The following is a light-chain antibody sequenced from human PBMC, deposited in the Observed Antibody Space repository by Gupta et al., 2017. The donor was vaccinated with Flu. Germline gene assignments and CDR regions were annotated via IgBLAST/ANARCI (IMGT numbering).Light chain of an antibody. Sequence: DIQMTPSPSSLSASVGDRVTITCQASQDISNYLNWYQQKPRKAPKLLIYDASNLETGVPSRFSGSGSGTDFTFTISSLQPEDIATYYYQQYDNLLTFGGGTKVEIK. CDR3: QQYDNLLT. V-gene: IGKV1-33*01. CDR2: DAS. J-gene: IGKJ4*01. CDR1: QDISNY.